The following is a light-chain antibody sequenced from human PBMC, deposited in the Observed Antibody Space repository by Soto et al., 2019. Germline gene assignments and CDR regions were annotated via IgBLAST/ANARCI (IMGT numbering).Light chain of an antibody. J-gene: IGKJ4*01. V-gene: IGKV1-8*01. CDR2: AAS. CDR1: QGISSY. Sequence: AIRMTQSPSSFSASTGDRVTITCRASQGISSYLAWYQQKPGKAPKLLIYAASTLQSGVPSRFSGSGSGTDFTLTISSLQSEDFVTYHCLRHNSYPLTFGGGTKVGIK. CDR3: LRHNSYPLT.